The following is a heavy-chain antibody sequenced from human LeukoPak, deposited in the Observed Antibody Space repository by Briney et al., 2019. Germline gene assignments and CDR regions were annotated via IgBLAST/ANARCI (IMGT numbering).Heavy chain of an antibody. D-gene: IGHD6-19*01. CDR3: ANPRAVAGQGVDP. Sequence: GGSLRLSCAASGFTFSSYGMHWVRQAPGKGLEWVAVISYDGSNKYYADSVKGRFTISRDNSKNTLYLQMNSLRAEDTAVYCCANPRAVAGQGVDPWGQGTLVTVSS. CDR2: ISYDGSNK. CDR1: GFTFSSYG. V-gene: IGHV3-30*18. J-gene: IGHJ5*02.